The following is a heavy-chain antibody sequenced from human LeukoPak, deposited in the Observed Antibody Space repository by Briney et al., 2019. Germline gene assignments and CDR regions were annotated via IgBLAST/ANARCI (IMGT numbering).Heavy chain of an antibody. J-gene: IGHJ6*03. CDR1: GGSISSYY. V-gene: IGHV4-4*09. D-gene: IGHD3-10*01. Sequence: SETLSLTCTVSGGSISSYYWSWIRQPPGKGLEWIGYIYTSVSTNYNPSLKIRVTISVDTSKNQFSLKLSSVTAADTAVYYCARATNYGSGYYYYMDVWGKGTTVTVSS. CDR3: ARATNYGSGYYYYMDV. CDR2: IYTSVST.